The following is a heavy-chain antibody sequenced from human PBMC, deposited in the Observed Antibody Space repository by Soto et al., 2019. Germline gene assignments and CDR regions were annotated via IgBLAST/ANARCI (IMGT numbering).Heavy chain of an antibody. V-gene: IGHV3-23*01. CDR3: AKERPRRTSGYFVDY. Sequence: EVQLLESGGKLVQPGGSLTLSCAASGFTFSTYAMAWVRQAPGKGLEWVSGVSASGLNTDYADPVKGRFYISRDNSKNTVSLHMNSLRAEDTALYYCAKERPRRTSGYFVDYWGQGTPVTVSS. J-gene: IGHJ4*02. D-gene: IGHD5-18*01. CDR1: GFTFSTYA. CDR2: VSASGLNT.